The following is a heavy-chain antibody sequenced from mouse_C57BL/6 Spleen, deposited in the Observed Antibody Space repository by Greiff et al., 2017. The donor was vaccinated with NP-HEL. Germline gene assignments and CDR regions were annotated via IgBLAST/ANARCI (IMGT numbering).Heavy chain of an antibody. CDR1: GISITTGNYR. CDR2: IYYSGTI. CDR3: ATGYYFYAMDY. V-gene: IGHV3-5*01. D-gene: IGHD2-3*01. Sequence: EVQLQESGPGLVKPSQTVFLTCTVTGISITTGNYRWSWIRQFPGNKLEWIGYIYYSGTITYNPSLTSRTTITRDTPKNQFFLEMNSLTAEDTATYYCATGYYFYAMDYWGQGTSVTVSS. J-gene: IGHJ4*01.